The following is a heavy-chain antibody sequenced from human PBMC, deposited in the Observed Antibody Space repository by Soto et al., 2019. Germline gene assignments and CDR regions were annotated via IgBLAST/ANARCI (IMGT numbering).Heavy chain of an antibody. V-gene: IGHV4-31*03. D-gene: IGHD3-22*01. CDR1: GGSISSGGYY. J-gene: IGHJ6*02. CDR3: ARPPPHYYDSRASGMDV. Sequence: SETLSLTCTVSGGSISSGGYYWSWIRQHPGKGLEWIGYIYYSGSTYYNPPLKSRVTISVDTSKNQFSLKLSSVTAADTAVYYCARPPPHYYDSRASGMDVWGQGTTVTVSS. CDR2: IYYSGST.